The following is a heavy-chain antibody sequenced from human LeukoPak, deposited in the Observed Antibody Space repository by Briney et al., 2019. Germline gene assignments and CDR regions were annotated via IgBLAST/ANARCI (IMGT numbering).Heavy chain of an antibody. CDR1: GFTFSDFT. Sequence: GGSLRLSCAASGFTFSDFTMNWVRQAPGKGLEWVAIISYDGSDKYYADSVKGRFTISRDNSQNTLYLQMNSLRPEDTAVYYCAKNRVVFNWNYAYYFDNWGQGTLVTVSS. V-gene: IGHV3-30*18. CDR2: ISYDGSDK. D-gene: IGHD1-7*01. J-gene: IGHJ4*02. CDR3: AKNRVVFNWNYAYYFDN.